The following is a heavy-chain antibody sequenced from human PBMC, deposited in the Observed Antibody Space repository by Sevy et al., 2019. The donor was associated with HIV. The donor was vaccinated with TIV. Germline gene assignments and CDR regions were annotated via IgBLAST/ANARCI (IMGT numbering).Heavy chain of an antibody. V-gene: IGHV3-23*01. CDR2: FSFGCGRI. D-gene: IGHD3-16*02. J-gene: IGHJ4*02. Sequence: GGSLRLSCAASGFTFAKYSMSWVRQAPGKGLEWVSTFSFGCGRINYADSVKGRFTISRDDSKNTLYLQMNSLRAEDTAVYYCAKAVKGHYDYVWGSYRYFDYWGQGTLVTVSS. CDR3: AKAVKGHYDYVWGSYRYFDY. CDR1: GFTFAKYS.